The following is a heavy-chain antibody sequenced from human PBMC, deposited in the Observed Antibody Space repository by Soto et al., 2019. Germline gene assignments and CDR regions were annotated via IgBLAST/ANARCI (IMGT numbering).Heavy chain of an antibody. V-gene: IGHV1-69*06. CDR3: ASEVSDFGASYGMDV. CDR2: LIPIFGTA. Sequence: QVQLVQSGAEVKKPGSSVKVSCKASGGTFSSYAISWVRQAPGQGLEWMGGLIPIFGTANYAQKFQGRVTITPDKSTSTAYMELSSLRSEDTAVYYCASEVSDFGASYGMDVWGQGTTVTGSS. J-gene: IGHJ6*02. D-gene: IGHD3-3*01. CDR1: GGTFSSYA.